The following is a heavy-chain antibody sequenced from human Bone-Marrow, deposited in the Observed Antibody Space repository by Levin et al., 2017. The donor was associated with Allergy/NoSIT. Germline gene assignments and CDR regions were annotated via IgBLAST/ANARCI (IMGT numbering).Heavy chain of an antibody. CDR3: ADLYCSSGTCLFDY. D-gene: IGHD1-14*01. CDR1: SEMFRNYE. Sequence: PGGSLRLSCVGSSEMFRNYEMTWVRLFPGKGLEWISYMGARGSLSYADSVRGRFTVSRDNEKKTLYLHMNSLRVDDTALYYCADLYCSSGTCLFDYWGRGTQVSVSS. J-gene: IGHJ4*02. CDR2: MGARGSL. V-gene: IGHV3-48*03.